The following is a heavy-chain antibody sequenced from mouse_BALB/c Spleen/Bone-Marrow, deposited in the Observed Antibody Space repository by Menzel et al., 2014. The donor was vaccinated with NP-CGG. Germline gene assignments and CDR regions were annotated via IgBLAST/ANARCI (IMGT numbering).Heavy chain of an antibody. J-gene: IGHJ4*01. Sequence: EVKLVDSGGGLVQPGGSLILSCATSGFTFTDYYMSWVRQPPGKALEWLGFIRNKANGYTTEYSASVKGRFTISRDNSQSILYLQMNTLRAEDSATYYCARNYDGAMDYWGQGTSVTVSS. V-gene: IGHV7-3*02. CDR2: IRNKANGYTT. D-gene: IGHD2-12*01. CDR3: ARNYDGAMDY. CDR1: GFTFTDYY.